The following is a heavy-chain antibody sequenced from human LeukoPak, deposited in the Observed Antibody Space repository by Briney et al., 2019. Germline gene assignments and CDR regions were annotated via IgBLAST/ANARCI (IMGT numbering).Heavy chain of an antibody. V-gene: IGHV4-39*01. CDR3: ARTRDGYNYRGASDI. Sequence: SETLSLTCTVSGGSISSSSYYWGWIRQPPGKGLEWSGSIDYSGTTYYNPSLKSRITISVDTSKNQFSLKVSSVIAADTAVYYCARTRDGYNYRGASDIWGQGTMVTVSS. CDR2: IDYSGTT. J-gene: IGHJ3*02. CDR1: GGSISSSSYY. D-gene: IGHD5-24*01.